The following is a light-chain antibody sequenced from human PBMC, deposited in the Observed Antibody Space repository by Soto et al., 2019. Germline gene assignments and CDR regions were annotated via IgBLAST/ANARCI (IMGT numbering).Light chain of an antibody. CDR2: WAS. J-gene: IGKJ2*01. CDR1: QSVLYSSNNKNY. Sequence: IVMTQSPDTLAVSLGDRATIDCKSMQSVLYSSNNKNYLAWFQQKPGQPPKLLIYWASTRESGVPDRFSGSGSGTAFTLTISSLQAEDVAVYYCQQYYSTPYTFGQGTKVEI. CDR3: QQYYSTPYT. V-gene: IGKV4-1*01.